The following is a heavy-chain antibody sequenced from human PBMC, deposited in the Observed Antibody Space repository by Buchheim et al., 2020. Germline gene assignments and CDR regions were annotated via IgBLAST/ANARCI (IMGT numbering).Heavy chain of an antibody. Sequence: QVQLQESGPGLVKPSQTLSLTCTVSGGSISSGGYYWSWIRQHPGKGLEWIGYIYYSGSTYYNPSLKSRVTISVDTSKNQFSLKLSSVTAADTAVYYCARERLHYDFWSGPIYGSGWFDPWGQETL. D-gene: IGHD3-3*01. J-gene: IGHJ5*02. V-gene: IGHV4-31*03. CDR3: ARERLHYDFWSGPIYGSGWFDP. CDR1: GGSISSGGYY. CDR2: IYYSGST.